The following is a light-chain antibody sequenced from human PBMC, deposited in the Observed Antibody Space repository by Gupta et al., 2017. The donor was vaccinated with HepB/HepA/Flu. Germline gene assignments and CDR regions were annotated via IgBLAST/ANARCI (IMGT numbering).Light chain of an antibody. CDR2: EDN. J-gene: IGLJ2*01. V-gene: IGLV3-21*03. Sequence: SYVLTQPPSVSVAPVKTDRITCGGHNLGTYAVHWYQQNPGTAPVLVLYEDNERPSGIPERFSGSNSGNTATLSISRVETGDEADYYCQTWDNFRGHWVFGGGTRLTVL. CDR3: QTWDNFRGHWV. CDR1: NLGTYA.